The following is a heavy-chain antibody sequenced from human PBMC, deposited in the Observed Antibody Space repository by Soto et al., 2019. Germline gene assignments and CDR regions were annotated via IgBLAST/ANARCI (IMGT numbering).Heavy chain of an antibody. CDR1: GFTFSSYG. Sequence: GGSLRLSCAASGFTFSSYGMHWVRQAPGKGLEWVAVISYDGSNKYYADSVKGRFTISRDNAKNSLYLQMNSLRAEDTAVYYCASYGDGYYYYGMDVWGQGTTVTVSS. V-gene: IGHV3-30*03. D-gene: IGHD4-17*01. CDR2: ISYDGSNK. J-gene: IGHJ6*02. CDR3: ASYGDGYYYYGMDV.